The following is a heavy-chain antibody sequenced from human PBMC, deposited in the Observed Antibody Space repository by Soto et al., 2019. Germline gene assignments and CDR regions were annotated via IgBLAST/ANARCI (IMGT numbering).Heavy chain of an antibody. CDR2: VYVSDSET. CDR1: GYYSSSYW. V-gene: IGHV5-51*01. Sequence: GESLKISCRGSGYYSSSYWIAWVRQMSGKGLEWVGSVYVSDSETKYSPSFQGQVTISADKYTNTAYLYWSSLKASDTAMYYCARRGTLSGRDAFDVWGEGTRVTVSS. CDR3: ARRGTLSGRDAFDV. J-gene: IGHJ3*01. D-gene: IGHD5-12*01.